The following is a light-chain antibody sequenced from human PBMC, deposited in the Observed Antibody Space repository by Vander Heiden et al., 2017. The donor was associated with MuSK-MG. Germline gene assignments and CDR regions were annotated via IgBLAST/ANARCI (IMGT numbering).Light chain of an antibody. J-gene: IGKJ2*01. V-gene: IGKV1-8*01. Sequence: AIRMTQSPSSFSASTGDRVTITCRASQGISSYLAWDQQKPGKAPKLLIYAASTLKSGVPSRFSGSGSGTDFTLTISCLQSEDFATYYCQQYYSSPYTFGQATKMEIK. CDR3: QQYYSSPYT. CDR1: QGISSY. CDR2: AAS.